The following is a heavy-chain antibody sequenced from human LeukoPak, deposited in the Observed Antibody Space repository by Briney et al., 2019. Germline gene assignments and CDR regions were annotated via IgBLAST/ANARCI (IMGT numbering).Heavy chain of an antibody. J-gene: IGHJ3*02. Sequence: PGGSLRLSCAASGFTFNNYWMHWVRQAPGKGLVWVSRIKSDGGSTSYADSVKGRFTISRDNSKNTLYLQMNSLRAEDTAVYYCAKSRSCGWYDAFDIWGQGTMVTVSS. CDR3: AKSRSCGWYDAFDI. CDR2: IKSDGGST. CDR1: GFTFNNYW. V-gene: IGHV3-74*01. D-gene: IGHD6-19*01.